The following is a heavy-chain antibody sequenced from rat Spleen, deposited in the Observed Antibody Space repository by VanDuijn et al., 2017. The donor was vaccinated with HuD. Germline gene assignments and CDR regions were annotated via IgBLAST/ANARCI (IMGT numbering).Heavy chain of an antibody. V-gene: IGHV2-41*01. J-gene: IGHJ4*01. CDR2: IWNTGST. CDR1: GFSVTTQN. D-gene: IGHD5-1*01. CDR3: ARELGAGVMDP. Sequence: QVQLRESGPGLVQPSQTLSFTCTVAGFSVTTQNVHWVRQPPGKGLEWMGVIWNTGSTRYSSALKSRLSISKDTSKSQVFLQMNSLQTEDTATYYCARELGAGVMDPWGQGASVTVSS.